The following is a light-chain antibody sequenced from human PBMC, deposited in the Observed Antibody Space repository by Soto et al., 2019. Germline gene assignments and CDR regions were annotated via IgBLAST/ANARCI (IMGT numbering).Light chain of an antibody. V-gene: IGLV2-23*02. CDR2: EVS. J-gene: IGLJ7*01. CDR3: CSYGGSRAV. Sequence: QSALTQPATVSGSPGQSITISCTGTSSDVGSHNLVSWYQQHPGQAPKLMIYEVSKRPLGVSARFSASKSGNTASLTISGLQAEDECDYYCCSYGGSRAVFGGGTQLTVL. CDR1: SSDVGSHNL.